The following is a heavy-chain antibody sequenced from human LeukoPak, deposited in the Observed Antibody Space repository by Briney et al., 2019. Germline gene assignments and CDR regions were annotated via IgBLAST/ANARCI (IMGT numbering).Heavy chain of an antibody. CDR2: IRYDGSNK. V-gene: IGHV3-30*02. J-gene: IGHJ6*03. CDR3: AKGATVTPDYYYYYMDV. CDR1: GFTFSTYG. D-gene: IGHD4-17*01. Sequence: GGSLRLSCAASGFTFSTYGMHWVRQAPGKGLGWVAFIRYDGSNKYYVDSVKGRFTISRDNSKNTLYLQMNSLRAEDTAVYYCAKGATVTPDYYYYYMDVWGKGTTVTVSS.